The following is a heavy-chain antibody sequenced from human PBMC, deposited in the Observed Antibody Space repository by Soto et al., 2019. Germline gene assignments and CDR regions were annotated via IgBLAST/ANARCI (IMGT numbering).Heavy chain of an antibody. CDR3: ARDNDRPQLGGNYYYILDV. Sequence: QVQLEQSGAEVKKPGSSVKVSCKASGGTFRNSAISWVRQAPGRGLEWMGGIMPIFRTPDYAQKFQGRVTITADESTNTAYMELSGLRSDDTAVYYCARDNDRPQLGGNYYYILDVWGHGTTVTVSS. V-gene: IGHV1-69*12. D-gene: IGHD1-1*01. CDR2: IMPIFRTP. J-gene: IGHJ6*02. CDR1: GGTFRNSA.